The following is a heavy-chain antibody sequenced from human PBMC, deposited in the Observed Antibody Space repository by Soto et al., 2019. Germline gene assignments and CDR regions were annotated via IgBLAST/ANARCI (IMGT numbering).Heavy chain of an antibody. J-gene: IGHJ4*02. D-gene: IGHD3-3*01. CDR1: GDSVTHGDNY. V-gene: IGHV4-30-4*01. Sequence: QVQLQESGPGLVKASQSLSLTCTVSGDSVTHGDNYWGWIRQPPGKGLEWISYIYHTGSASFSPSLKGRGSMSVDTSSNVFSLELNSVTAADTAMYYCARLSKRLFGQYKVDYWGQGVLVTVSS. CDR3: ARLSKRLFGQYKVDY. CDR2: IYHTGSA.